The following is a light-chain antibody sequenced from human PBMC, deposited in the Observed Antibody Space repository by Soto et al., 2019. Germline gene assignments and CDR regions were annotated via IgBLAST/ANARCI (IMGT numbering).Light chain of an antibody. Sequence: DIQMTQSPSSVSASVGDRVTIACRASQGISTWLAWYQQKPGSGPKLLIYAASSLQSGVPSRFSGSGSGTYFTLTITSLQPEDFATYYCLQSDSFPHTFGQGTKLQIK. J-gene: IGKJ2*01. CDR2: AAS. CDR3: LQSDSFPHT. V-gene: IGKV1-12*01. CDR1: QGISTW.